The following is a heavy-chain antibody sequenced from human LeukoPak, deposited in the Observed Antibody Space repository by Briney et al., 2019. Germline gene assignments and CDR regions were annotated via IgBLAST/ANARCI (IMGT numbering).Heavy chain of an antibody. Sequence: PSEILSLTCTVSGGSISSYYWSWIRQPAGKGLEWIGRIYTSGSTNYNSSLKSRVTMSVDPSKNQFSLKLSSVTAADTAVYYCARETAAGYWYFDLWGGGTLVTVSS. CDR2: IYTSGST. V-gene: IGHV4-4*07. CDR1: GGSISSYY. J-gene: IGHJ2*01. D-gene: IGHD6-25*01. CDR3: ARETAAGYWYFDL.